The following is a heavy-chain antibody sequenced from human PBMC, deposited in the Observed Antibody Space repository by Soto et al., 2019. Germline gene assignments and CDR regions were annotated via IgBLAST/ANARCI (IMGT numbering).Heavy chain of an antibody. D-gene: IGHD2-21*01. J-gene: IGHJ4*02. V-gene: IGHV3-23*01. Sequence: GGSLRLSCAASGFSISTFAMTWVRQAPGKGLESVCGMTGSGATIHYADSVKGRFTISKDNSRNVLYLQMDYLRGEDTAVYYCEKDAVYNDGLWLMDSWGQGTLVTVSS. CDR1: GFSISTFA. CDR2: MTGSGATI. CDR3: EKDAVYNDGLWLMDS.